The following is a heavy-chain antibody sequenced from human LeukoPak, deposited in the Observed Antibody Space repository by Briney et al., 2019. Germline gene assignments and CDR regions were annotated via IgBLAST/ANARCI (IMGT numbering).Heavy chain of an antibody. V-gene: IGHV3-15*01. J-gene: IGHJ6*03. CDR1: GFTVNNAW. D-gene: IGHD3-10*01. Sequence: GGSLRLSCAVSGFTVNNAWMSWVRQAPGKGLEWIGRIKTKSEGGTTDYAAPVKGRFTISRDDSKNTLYLRMNSLKTEDTAVYYCTTEAQGDDYFYYHMDVWGKGTTVTVSS. CDR2: IKTKSEGGTT. CDR3: TTEAQGDDYFYYHMDV.